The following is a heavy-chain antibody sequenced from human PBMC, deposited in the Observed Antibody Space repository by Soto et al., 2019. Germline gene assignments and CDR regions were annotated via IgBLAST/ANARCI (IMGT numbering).Heavy chain of an antibody. CDR2: IYYSGSN. CDR3: ARERRFLEWLLYDY. J-gene: IGHJ4*02. D-gene: IGHD3-3*01. Sequence: QVQLQESGPGLVKPSQTLSLTCTVSGGSISSGGYYWSWIRQHPGKGLEWIGYIYYSGSNYYNPSLKSRVTISVDTSKNQFSLKLSSVTAADTAVYYCARERRFLEWLLYDYWGQGTLVTVSS. V-gene: IGHV4-31*03. CDR1: GGSISSGGYY.